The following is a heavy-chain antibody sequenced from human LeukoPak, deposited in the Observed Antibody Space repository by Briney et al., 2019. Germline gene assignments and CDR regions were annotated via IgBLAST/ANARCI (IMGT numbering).Heavy chain of an antibody. V-gene: IGHV4-59*08. CDR3: ARHVPYSGYDIFDF. D-gene: IGHD5-12*01. Sequence: PSETLSLTCTVSGGSISTYYWSWIRQPPGKGLEWIGYIYYSGSTNNNPSLKSRVTISVDTSKNQFSLKLSSVTAADTAVYYFARHVPYSGYDIFDFWGQGTLVTVS. CDR1: GGSISTYY. CDR2: IYYSGST. J-gene: IGHJ4*02.